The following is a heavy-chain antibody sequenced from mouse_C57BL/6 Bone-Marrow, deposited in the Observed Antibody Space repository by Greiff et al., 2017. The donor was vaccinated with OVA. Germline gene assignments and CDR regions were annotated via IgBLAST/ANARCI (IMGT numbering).Heavy chain of an antibody. CDR2: IHPSDGGT. D-gene: IGHD1-1*01. J-gene: IGHJ2*01. V-gene: IGHV1-74*01. CDR3: AIPTRLDY. CDR1: GYTFTSYW. Sequence: VQLQQSGAELVKPGASVKVSCKASGYTFTSYWMHWVKQRPGQGLEWIGSIHPSDGGTNYNHKFKGKATLTADKSSSTAYMQLSSLTSEDSAVYYCAIPTRLDYWGQGTTLTVSS.